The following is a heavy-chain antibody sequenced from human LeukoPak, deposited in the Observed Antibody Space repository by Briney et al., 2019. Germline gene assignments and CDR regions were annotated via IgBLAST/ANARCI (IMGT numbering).Heavy chain of an antibody. CDR3: ARDRRYCSSTSCYPGFDY. D-gene: IGHD2-2*01. CDR2: IYHSGST. CDR1: GYSLSSGYY. Sequence: SETLSLTCTVSGYSLSSGYYWAWIRQPPGKGLEWIGSIYHSGSTYYNQSLKSRVTMSLDASKNQFSLKPSSVTAADTAVYYCARDRRYCSSTSCYPGFDYWDQGNLVTVSS. V-gene: IGHV4-38-2*02. J-gene: IGHJ4*02.